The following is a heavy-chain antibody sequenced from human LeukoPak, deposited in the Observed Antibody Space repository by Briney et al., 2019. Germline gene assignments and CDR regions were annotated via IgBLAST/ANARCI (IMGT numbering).Heavy chain of an antibody. CDR3: ARDNSLQDMAWWFDP. CDR1: GYTFTRHY. Sequence: ASVKVSCKSSGYTFTRHYLHRVRQAPGQGLEWVGLINPTGTSSWSAQKFQGRVTLTRDMSTSTDYMELSSLRSEDTAVYYCARDNSLQDMAWWFDPWGQGTLVIVSS. V-gene: IGHV1-46*01. J-gene: IGHJ5*02. CDR2: INPTGTSS. D-gene: IGHD5-24*01.